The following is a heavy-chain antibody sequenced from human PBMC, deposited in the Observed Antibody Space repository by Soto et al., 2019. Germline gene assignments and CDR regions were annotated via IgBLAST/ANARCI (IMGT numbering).Heavy chain of an antibody. CDR1: GYTLTELS. CDR2: FDPEDGET. CDR3: ATEPPLTAAGTWWFDP. Sequence: ASVKVSCKVSGYTLTELSMHWVRQAPGKGLEWMGGFDPEDGETIYAQKFQGRVTMTEDTSTDTAYMELSSLRSEDTAVYYCATEPPLTAAGTWWFDPWGQGTLVTVSS. V-gene: IGHV1-24*01. D-gene: IGHD6-13*01. J-gene: IGHJ5*02.